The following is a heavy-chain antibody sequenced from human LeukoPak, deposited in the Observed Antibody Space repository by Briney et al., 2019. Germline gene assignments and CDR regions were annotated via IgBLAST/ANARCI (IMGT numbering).Heavy chain of an antibody. V-gene: IGHV3-15*01. CDR3: TTYYDTGGDY. D-gene: IGHD3-22*01. CDR2: IKSKTDGGTT. CDR1: GFTVSSNY. J-gene: IGHJ4*02. Sequence: GGSLRLSCAASGFTVSSNYMSWVRQAPGKGLEWVGRIKSKTDGGTTDYAAPVKGRFTISRDDSKNTLYLQMNSLKTEDTAVYYCTTYYDTGGDYWGQGTLVTVSS.